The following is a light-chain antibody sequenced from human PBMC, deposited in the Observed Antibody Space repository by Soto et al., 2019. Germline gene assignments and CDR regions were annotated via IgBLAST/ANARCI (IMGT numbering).Light chain of an antibody. CDR3: QQRSTWPPA. V-gene: IGKV1-5*01. J-gene: IGKJ5*01. CDR2: DAS. CDR1: QSISNR. Sequence: DIQMTQSPSTLSASVVDRITISFRAIQSISNRLAWYQQKPGKAPKVLIYDASNLESGVPSRFSGSGSGTDFTLTISSLEPEDFAVYYCQQRSTWPPAFGQGTRLEIK.